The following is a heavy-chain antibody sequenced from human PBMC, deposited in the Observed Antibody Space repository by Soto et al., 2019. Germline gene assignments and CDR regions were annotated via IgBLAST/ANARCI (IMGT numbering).Heavy chain of an antibody. Sequence: QVQLVESGGGVVQPGRSLRLSCAASGFTFSSYGMHWVRQAPGKGLEWVAVIWYDGSNKYYAASVKGRFTISRENSKNTLYLQMNSLRAEDTAVYYCARDLEASYYGMDVWGQGTTVTVSS. CDR1: GFTFSSYG. CDR2: IWYDGSNK. J-gene: IGHJ6*02. CDR3: ARDLEASYYGMDV. V-gene: IGHV3-33*01. D-gene: IGHD1-1*01.